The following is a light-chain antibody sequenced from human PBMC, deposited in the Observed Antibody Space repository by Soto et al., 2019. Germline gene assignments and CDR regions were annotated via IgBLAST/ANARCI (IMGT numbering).Light chain of an antibody. CDR1: QSISSSY. V-gene: IGKV3-20*01. CDR2: GAS. Sequence: EIVLTQSPGTLSLSPGERATLSCRASQSISSSYLAWYQQKPGQAPRLLMYGASSRATGIPDTFSGSGSGTDFTLTISRLEPEDFAVYYCQQYGNSPITFGQGTRLEI. CDR3: QQYGNSPIT. J-gene: IGKJ5*01.